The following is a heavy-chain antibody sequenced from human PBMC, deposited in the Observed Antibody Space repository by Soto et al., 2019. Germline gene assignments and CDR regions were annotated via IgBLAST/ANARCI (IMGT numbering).Heavy chain of an antibody. V-gene: IGHV3-30-3*01. D-gene: IGHD6-19*01. Sequence: GGSLRLSCAASGFTFSSYAMHWVRQAPGKGLEWVALISYDGNNKYYADSVKGRFTISRDNSKNTLYLQLNSLRAEDTAVYYCARGHSSGWYCFEYWGQGTLVTVSS. CDR2: ISYDGNNK. J-gene: IGHJ4*02. CDR3: ARGHSSGWYCFEY. CDR1: GFTFSSYA.